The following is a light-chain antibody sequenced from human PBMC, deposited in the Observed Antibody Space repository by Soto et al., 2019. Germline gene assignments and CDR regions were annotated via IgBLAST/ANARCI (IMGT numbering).Light chain of an antibody. V-gene: IGKV1-12*01. CDR2: ASS. CDR1: QDILSW. Sequence: DIQMTQSPSSVSASVGDRVTITCRASQDILSWLAWYQQKPGEAPRLLIYASSNLQSGVPSRFSGSGSRTDFTLTISSLQPEDFATYYCQQANSFPITFGPGTRLDIK. J-gene: IGKJ3*01. CDR3: QQANSFPIT.